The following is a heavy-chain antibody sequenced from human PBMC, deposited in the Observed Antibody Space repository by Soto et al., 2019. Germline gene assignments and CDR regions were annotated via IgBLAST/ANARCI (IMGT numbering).Heavy chain of an antibody. CDR2: IYSGGSA. CDR1: GFTVSSNY. Sequence: EVQLVESGGGLVQPGGSLRLSCAASGFTVSSNYMSWVRQAPGKGLEWVSVIYSGGSAYYADSVKGRFTISRDNSKNTLYRHGARLGDSYGGGFFDYWGQGTLVTVSA. V-gene: IGHV3-66*01. J-gene: IGHJ4*02. CDR3: Y. D-gene: IGHD5-18*01.